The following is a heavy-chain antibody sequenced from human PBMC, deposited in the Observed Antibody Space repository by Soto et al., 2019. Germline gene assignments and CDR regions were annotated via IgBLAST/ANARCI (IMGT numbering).Heavy chain of an antibody. D-gene: IGHD4-4*01. J-gene: IGHJ6*02. CDR2: VNPNSGGT. CDR3: ARGVYSNSYTNYYYGMDV. Sequence: VKVSCKASGYTFTSYYMHWVRQAPGQGLEWMGWVNPNSGGTNYAQKFQGWVTMTRDTSISTAYMELSRLRSDDTAVYYCARGVYSNSYTNYYYGMDVWGQGTTVTVSS. V-gene: IGHV1-2*04. CDR1: GYTFTSYY.